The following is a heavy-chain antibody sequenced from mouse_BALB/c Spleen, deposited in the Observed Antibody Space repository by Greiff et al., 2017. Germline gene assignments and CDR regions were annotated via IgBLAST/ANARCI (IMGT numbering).Heavy chain of an antibody. V-gene: IGHV3-6*02. D-gene: IGHD2-2*01. Sequence: EVQLQQSGPGLVKPSQSLSLTCSVTGYSITSGYYWNWIRQFPGNKLEWMGYISYDGSNNYNPSLKNRISITRDTSKNQFFLKLNSVTTEDTATYYCAREGGYDGGAMDYWGQGTSVTVSS. CDR1: GYSITSGYY. CDR3: AREGGYDGGAMDY. CDR2: ISYDGSN. J-gene: IGHJ4*01.